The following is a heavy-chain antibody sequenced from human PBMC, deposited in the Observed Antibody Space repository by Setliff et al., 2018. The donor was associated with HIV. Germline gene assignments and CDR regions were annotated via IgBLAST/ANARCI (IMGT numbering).Heavy chain of an antibody. J-gene: IGHJ1*01. Sequence: ASVKVSCKASGGTFSSYAISWVRQAPGQGLEWMGGIIPVLNIANYAQKFQGRVTLTADKSTDTVYMELRSLRSDDTAAYYCARGWSEETTMFQVESFQQWGQGTLVTVSS. V-gene: IGHV1-69*10. CDR2: IIPVLNIA. CDR3: ARGWSEETTMFQVESFQQ. CDR1: GGTFSSYA. D-gene: IGHD3-10*02.